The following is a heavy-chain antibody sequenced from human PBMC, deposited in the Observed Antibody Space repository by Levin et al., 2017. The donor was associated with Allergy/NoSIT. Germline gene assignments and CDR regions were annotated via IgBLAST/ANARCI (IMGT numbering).Heavy chain of an antibody. CDR3: ARGLGETSRYTHGY. CDR2: IHYSGIT. CDR1: GGSISAYY. J-gene: IGHJ4*02. Sequence: SETLSLTCTVSGGSISAYYWSWIRQPPGEGLEWIGHIHYSGITNYNPSLKSRVAILIDTSKNQFSLILSSVTAGDTALYYCARGLGETSRYTHGYWGQGTLVTVSS. D-gene: IGHD3-16*02. V-gene: IGHV4-59*01.